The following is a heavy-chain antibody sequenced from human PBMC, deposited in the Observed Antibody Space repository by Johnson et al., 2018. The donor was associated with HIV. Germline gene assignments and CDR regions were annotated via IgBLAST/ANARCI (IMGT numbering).Heavy chain of an antibody. CDR3: ASLGGSYSLDI. CDR2: IFSGGST. Sequence: QLVESGRGLVKPGGSLRLSCAASGFTFSNAWMSWVRQAPGKGLEWVSIIFSGGSTYYPDSVKGRFTISRDNSKNTLYLQMNSLRAEDTAVYYCASLGGSYSLDIWGQGTMVTVSS. D-gene: IGHD1-26*01. J-gene: IGHJ3*02. V-gene: IGHV3-66*01. CDR1: GFTFSNAW.